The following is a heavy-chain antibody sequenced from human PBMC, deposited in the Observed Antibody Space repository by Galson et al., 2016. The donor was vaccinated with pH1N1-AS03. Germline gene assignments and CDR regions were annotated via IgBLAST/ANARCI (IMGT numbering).Heavy chain of an antibody. CDR2: IGSAGDT. V-gene: IGHV3-13*01. Sequence: SLRLSCAAPGFTFSDFDMHWVRQVSRKGLEWVSGIGSAGDTYYAASVKGRFTISRENAKNSLYLQMSSVTAGDTAVYYCARDPHGLDVWGQGTTVTVSS. CDR3: ARDPHGLDV. CDR1: GFTFSDFD. J-gene: IGHJ6*02.